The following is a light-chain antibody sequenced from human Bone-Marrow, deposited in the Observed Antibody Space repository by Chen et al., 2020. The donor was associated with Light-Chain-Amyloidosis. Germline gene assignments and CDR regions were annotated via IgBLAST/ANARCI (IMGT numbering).Light chain of an antibody. CDR2: SAY. CDR1: QSIDTY. J-gene: IGKJ2*01. Sequence: DIQMTQSPSTLSASVGDRVTITCRASQSIDTYLAWYRRKPGKAPKLLIQSAYNLEGGVPSRFSGSGSGTEFTLTISSLQPDDFGSYYCQQYSSYPRTFGQGTKLEIK. V-gene: IGKV1-5*01. CDR3: QQYSSYPRT.